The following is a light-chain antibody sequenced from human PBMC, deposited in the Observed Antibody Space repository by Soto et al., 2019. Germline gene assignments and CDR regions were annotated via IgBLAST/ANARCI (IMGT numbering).Light chain of an antibody. Sequence: EIVLTQSPGTLSLSPGERATLSCRASQSVTKNYLAWYQQEPGQAPRLLIHDASIRATGIPDRFSGSGSGTDFTLTISRLEPEDFAVYYCQQCSHSPLTFGGGTKVDIK. V-gene: IGKV3-20*01. CDR2: DAS. J-gene: IGKJ4*01. CDR3: QQCSHSPLT. CDR1: QSVTKNY.